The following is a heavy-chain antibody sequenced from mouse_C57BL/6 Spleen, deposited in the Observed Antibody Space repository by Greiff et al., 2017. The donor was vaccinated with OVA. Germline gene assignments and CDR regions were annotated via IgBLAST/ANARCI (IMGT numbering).Heavy chain of an antibody. CDR3: ATRPAWLAY. V-gene: IGHV1-64*01. Sequence: VQLQQPGAELVKPGASVKLSCKASGYTFTSYWMHWVKQRPGQGLEWIGMIHPNSGSTNYNEKFKSKATLTVDKSSSTAYMQLSSLTSEDSAVYYCATRPAWLAYWGQGTLVTVSA. J-gene: IGHJ3*01. CDR1: GYTFTSYW. CDR2: IHPNSGST.